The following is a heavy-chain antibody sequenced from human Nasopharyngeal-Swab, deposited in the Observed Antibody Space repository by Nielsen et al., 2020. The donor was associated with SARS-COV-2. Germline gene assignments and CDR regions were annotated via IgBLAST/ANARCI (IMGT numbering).Heavy chain of an antibody. Sequence: GESLKISCAASGFTFSDYYMSWIRQAPGKGLEWVSYISSSSSYTNYADSVKGRFTISRDNAQNSVYLQMNGLRVEDTAVYYCAREVGSSWHDWGQGTLVTVSS. D-gene: IGHD6-13*01. CDR2: ISSSSSYT. CDR1: GFTFSDYY. V-gene: IGHV3-11*06. J-gene: IGHJ4*02. CDR3: AREVGSSWHD.